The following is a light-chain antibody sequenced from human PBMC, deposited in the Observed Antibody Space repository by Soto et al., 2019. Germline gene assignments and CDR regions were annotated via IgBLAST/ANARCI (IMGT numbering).Light chain of an antibody. CDR3: QQLKSFPLS. Sequence: IQLTQSPSSLSASAGDRVTITCRASQGISSSLAWYQQQPGKAPKLLIYAASTLQSGVPSRFSGSGSGTDVTLTISSLQPEDFATYYCQQLKSFPLSFGGGTTVESK. CDR2: AAS. V-gene: IGKV1-9*01. J-gene: IGKJ4*01. CDR1: QGISSS.